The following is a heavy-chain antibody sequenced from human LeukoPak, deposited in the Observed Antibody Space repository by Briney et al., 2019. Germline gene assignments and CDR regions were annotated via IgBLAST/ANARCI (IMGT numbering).Heavy chain of an antibody. CDR2: IYYSGST. J-gene: IGHJ3*02. CDR3: ARTREDAFDI. CDR1: GGSISSSSYY. D-gene: IGHD1-26*01. V-gene: IGHV4-39*01. Sequence: SETLSLTCTVSGGSISSSSYYWGWIRQPPGKGLEWIGSIYYSGSTYYNPPLKSRVTISVDTSKNQFSLKLSSVTAADTAVYYCARTREDAFDIWGQGTMVTVSS.